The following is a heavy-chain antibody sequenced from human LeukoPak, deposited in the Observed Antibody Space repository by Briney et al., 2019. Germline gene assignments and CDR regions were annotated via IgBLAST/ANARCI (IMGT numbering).Heavy chain of an antibody. Sequence: SETLSLTCTVSGGSISSGSYYWDWIRQPPGKGLEWIGSIYYSGNTYYNPSLKSRVTISVDTSKNQFSLKLSSVTAADTAVYYFARRRYSYGHPLSYWGQGTLVTVS. CDR2: IYYSGNT. CDR1: GGSISSGSYY. D-gene: IGHD5-18*01. CDR3: ARRRYSYGHPLSY. J-gene: IGHJ4*02. V-gene: IGHV4-39*07.